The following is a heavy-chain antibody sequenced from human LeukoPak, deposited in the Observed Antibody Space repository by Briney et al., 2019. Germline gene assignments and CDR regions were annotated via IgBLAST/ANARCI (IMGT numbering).Heavy chain of an antibody. Sequence: GGSLRLSCAASGFTFSSYGMHWVRQAPGKGLEWVSFIRYDGSNKYYADSVKGRFTISRDNSKNTLYLQMNSLRADDMALYYCAKGFTTSSEGDWYFDLWGRGTLVTVSS. J-gene: IGHJ2*01. V-gene: IGHV3-30*02. CDR1: GFTFSSYG. D-gene: IGHD6-6*01. CDR3: AKGFTTSSEGDWYFDL. CDR2: IRYDGSNK.